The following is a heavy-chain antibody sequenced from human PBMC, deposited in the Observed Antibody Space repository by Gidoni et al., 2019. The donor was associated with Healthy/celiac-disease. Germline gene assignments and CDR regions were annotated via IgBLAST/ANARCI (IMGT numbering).Heavy chain of an antibody. CDR1: GGTFSSYA. D-gene: IGHD3-16*01. Sequence: QVHLVQSGAEVKKPGSSLKVSCKASGGTFSSYAIGWVRQAPGQGLEWMGGIIPIIGTANYAQEFQGRVTITADESTSTDYMELSSLRSEDTAVYYCARGGDYDYVWGSHENWFDPWGQGTLVTVSS. CDR2: IIPIIGTA. CDR3: ARGGDYDYVWGSHENWFDP. V-gene: IGHV1-69*01. J-gene: IGHJ5*02.